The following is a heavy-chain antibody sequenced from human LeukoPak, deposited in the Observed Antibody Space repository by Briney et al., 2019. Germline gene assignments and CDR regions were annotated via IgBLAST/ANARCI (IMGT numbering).Heavy chain of an antibody. CDR3: TTGKKSSGWYRYFDY. D-gene: IGHD6-19*01. J-gene: IGHJ4*02. V-gene: IGHV3-30*03. Sequence: GRSLRLSCAASGFTFSSYGMHWVRQAPGKGLEWVAVISYDGSNKYYGDSVKGRFTISRDNSKNTLHLQMNSLKTEDTAVYYCTTGKKSSGWYRYFDYWGQGTLVTVSS. CDR1: GFTFSSYG. CDR2: ISYDGSNK.